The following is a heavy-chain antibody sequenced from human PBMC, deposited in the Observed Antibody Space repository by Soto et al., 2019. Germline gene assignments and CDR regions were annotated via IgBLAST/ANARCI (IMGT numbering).Heavy chain of an antibody. V-gene: IGHV4-61*01. Sequence: QVQLQVSGPGLVKPSETLSLTCTVSGGSFKSGSYSWSWIRQPPGKGLEWIGYVYHTGRTSYNPSLKSRVSISMDTSKNQFSLNLDSVTAADTPVYFCARDFAYFDSWGQGTLVTVSS. CDR3: ARDFAYFDS. CDR1: GGSFKSGSYS. J-gene: IGHJ4*02. D-gene: IGHD3-3*01. CDR2: VYHTGRT.